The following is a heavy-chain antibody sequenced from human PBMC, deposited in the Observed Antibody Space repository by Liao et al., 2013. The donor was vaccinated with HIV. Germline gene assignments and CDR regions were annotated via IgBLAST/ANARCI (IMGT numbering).Heavy chain of an antibody. Sequence: QVQLQESGPGLVKPSETLSLTCSVSGGSISSYYWSWIRQPAGKRLEWIGRIYASGNTNYNPSLTSRVTMSVDTSKNHFSLKLSSVTAADTAVYYCVRDRRGGPDVWGKGITVTVSS. CDR2: IYASGNT. J-gene: IGHJ6*01. D-gene: IGHD3-16*01. CDR3: VRDRRGGPDV. V-gene: IGHV4-4*07. CDR1: GGSISSYY.